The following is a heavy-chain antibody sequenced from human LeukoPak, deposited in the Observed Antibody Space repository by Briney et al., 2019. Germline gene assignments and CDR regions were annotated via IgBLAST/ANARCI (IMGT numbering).Heavy chain of an antibody. J-gene: IGHJ5*02. CDR2: INHSGST. D-gene: IGHD6-19*01. V-gene: IGHV4-34*01. CDR1: GGSFSAYY. Sequence: SETLSLTCAVYGGSFSAYYWSWIRQPPGKGLEWIGEINHSGSTKYNPSLKSRVTISVDTSKNQFSLKLSSVTAADTAVYYCARYGIAVAGYRNWFDPWGQGTLITVSS. CDR3: ARYGIAVAGYRNWFDP.